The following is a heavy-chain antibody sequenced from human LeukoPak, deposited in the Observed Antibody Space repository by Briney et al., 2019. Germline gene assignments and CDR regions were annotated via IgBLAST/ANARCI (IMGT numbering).Heavy chain of an antibody. CDR2: ISHSGSI. D-gene: IGHD3-3*01. CDR1: GGSFSGYY. Sequence: SETLSLTCDVYGGSFSGYYWIWIRQPPGEGLEWIGEISHSGSINYNPSLKSRVIISVDTSKNQFSLKLTSVTAADTAVYYCARDFTRWGQGTLVTVSS. J-gene: IGHJ4*02. V-gene: IGHV4-34*01. CDR3: ARDFTR.